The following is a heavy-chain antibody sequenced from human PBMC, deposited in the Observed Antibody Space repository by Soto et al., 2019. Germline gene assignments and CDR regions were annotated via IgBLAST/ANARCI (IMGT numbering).Heavy chain of an antibody. V-gene: IGHV4-31*03. J-gene: IGHJ4*02. CDR1: GGSLSRGCHY. CDR3: VRGFGGYFDY. D-gene: IGHD3-3*01. CDR2: IYYSGST. Sequence: SETLSLNSTVSGGSLSRGCHYWSWIRQHPGKGLEWIGYIYYSGSTYYNPSLKSRITISVDTSKNQFSLKLSSVTAADTAVYYCVRGFGGYFDYWGQVSLVTVSS.